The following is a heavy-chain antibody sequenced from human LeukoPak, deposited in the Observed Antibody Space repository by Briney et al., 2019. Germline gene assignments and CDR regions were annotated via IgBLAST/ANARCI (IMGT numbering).Heavy chain of an antibody. J-gene: IGHJ4*02. CDR2: INDSGGST. Sequence: GGSLRLSCAASGFTFSNYAMSWVRQAPGKGLEWVSAINDSGGSTYYADSVKGRFTISRDNSKNTLYLQMNSLRAEDTAVYYCAKEGTGGYFDYWGQGTLVTVSS. V-gene: IGHV3-23*01. D-gene: IGHD1/OR15-1a*01. CDR3: AKEGTGGYFDY. CDR1: GFTFSNYA.